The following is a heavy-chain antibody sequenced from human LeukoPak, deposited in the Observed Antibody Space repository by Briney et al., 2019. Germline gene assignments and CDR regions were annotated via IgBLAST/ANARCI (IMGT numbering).Heavy chain of an antibody. V-gene: IGHV3-23*01. J-gene: IGHJ4*02. D-gene: IGHD3-10*01. CDR1: GFTFSSYW. CDR3: AKHFYYGSGSYYCHLDS. CDR2: ISGSGGAT. Sequence: GGSLRLSCAASGFTFSSYWMSWVRQAPGKGLEWVSAISGSGGATYSADSVKGRFTISRDNSKTTLYLQMNSLRAEDTAVYYCAKHFYYGSGSYYCHLDSWGQGTLVTVSS.